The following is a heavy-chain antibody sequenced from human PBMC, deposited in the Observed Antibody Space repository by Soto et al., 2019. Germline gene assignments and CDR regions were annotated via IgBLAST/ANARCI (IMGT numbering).Heavy chain of an antibody. CDR1: GFTFSSYS. CDR2: ISSSSSTI. CDR3: AREVHLSY. V-gene: IGHV3-48*01. Sequence: PGGSLRLSCAASGFTFSSYSMNWVRQAPGKGLEWVSYISSSSSTIYYADSVKGRFTISRDNAKKSLYLQMNSLRAEDTAVYYCAREVHLSYWGQGTLVTVSS. D-gene: IGHD1-1*01. J-gene: IGHJ4*02.